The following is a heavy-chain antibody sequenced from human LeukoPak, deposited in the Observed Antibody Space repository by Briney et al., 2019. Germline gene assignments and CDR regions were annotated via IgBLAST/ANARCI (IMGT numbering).Heavy chain of an antibody. CDR3: ARGKGYSYGYYYYYYMDV. J-gene: IGHJ6*03. D-gene: IGHD5-18*01. V-gene: IGHV4-34*01. Sequence: SGTLSLTCAVYGGSFSGYYWSWIRQPPGKGLEWIGEINHSGSTNYNPSLKSRVTISVDTPKNQFSLKLGSVTAADTAVYYCARGKGYSYGYYYYYYMDVWGKGTTVTVSS. CDR2: INHSGST. CDR1: GGSFSGYY.